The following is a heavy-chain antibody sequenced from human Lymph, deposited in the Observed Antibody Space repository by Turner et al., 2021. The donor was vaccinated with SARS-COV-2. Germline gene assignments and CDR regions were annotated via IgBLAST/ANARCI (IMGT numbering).Heavy chain of an antibody. CDR1: GFTFSNYG. CDR3: ANDPLASITMGEPVDY. D-gene: IGHD3-10*01. J-gene: IGHJ4*02. V-gene: IGHV3-30*18. CDR2: ISYDGSNK. Sequence: QVQLVESGGGVVQPGRSLRLSCAASGFTFSNYGIHWVRQAPGKGLEWVAVISYDGSNKYYADSVKGRFTISRDNSKNTLYLQMNSLRAEDTAVYYCANDPLASITMGEPVDYWGQGTLVTVSS.